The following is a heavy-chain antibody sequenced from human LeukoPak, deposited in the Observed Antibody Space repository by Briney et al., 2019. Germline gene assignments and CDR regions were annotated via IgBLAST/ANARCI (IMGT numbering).Heavy chain of an antibody. CDR2: IYYSGST. V-gene: IGHV4-30-4*01. J-gene: IGHJ6*02. Sequence: SETLSLTCTVSGGSISSGDYYWSWIRQPPGKGLEWIGYIYYSGSTYYNPSLKSRVTISVDTSKNQFSLKLSSVTAADTAVYYCARLPMYYYDSSEGYYYYGVDVWGQGTTVTVSS. D-gene: IGHD3-22*01. CDR1: GGSISSGDYY. CDR3: ARLPMYYYDSSEGYYYYGVDV.